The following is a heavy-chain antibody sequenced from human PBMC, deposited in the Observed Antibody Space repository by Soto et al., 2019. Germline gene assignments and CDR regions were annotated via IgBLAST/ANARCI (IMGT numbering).Heavy chain of an antibody. CDR1: GYSFTSYW. CDR2: IYPGDSDT. V-gene: IGHV5-51*01. J-gene: IGHJ4*02. Sequence: PGESLKISCKGSGYSFTSYWIGWVRQMPGKGLEWMGIIYPGDSDTRYSPFFQGQVTISADKSISTAYLQWSSLKASDTAMYYCARMSSSSSVSSLYSYGYYWGQGTLVTVSS. CDR3: ARMSSSSSVSSLYSYGYY. D-gene: IGHD5-18*01.